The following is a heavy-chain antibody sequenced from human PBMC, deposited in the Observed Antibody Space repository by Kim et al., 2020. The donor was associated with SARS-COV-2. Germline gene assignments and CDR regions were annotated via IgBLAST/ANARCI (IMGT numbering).Heavy chain of an antibody. Sequence: ASVKVSCKASGYTFTSYDINWVRQATGQGLEWMGWMNPNSGNTGYAQKFQGRVTMTRNTSISTAYMELSSLRSEDTAVYYCASRVLGYDFWSGYYGGMDVWGQGTTVTVSS. V-gene: IGHV1-8*01. J-gene: IGHJ6*02. CDR2: MNPNSGNT. CDR3: ASRVLGYDFWSGYYGGMDV. CDR1: GYTFTSYD. D-gene: IGHD3-3*01.